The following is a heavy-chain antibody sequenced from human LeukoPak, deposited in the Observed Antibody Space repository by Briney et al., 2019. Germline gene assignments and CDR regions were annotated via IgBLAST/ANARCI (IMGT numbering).Heavy chain of an antibody. CDR3: ARGVQQQLVLVYYYYYMDV. J-gene: IGHJ6*03. CDR1: GFTFSSYS. D-gene: IGHD6-13*01. Sequence: GGSLRLSCAASGFTFSSYSMNWVRQAPGKGLEWVSYISSSSSTIYYADSVKGRFTISRDNAKNSLYLQMNSLRAEDTAVYYCARGVQQQLVLVYYYYYMDVWGKGTTVTVSS. V-gene: IGHV3-48*01. CDR2: ISSSSSTI.